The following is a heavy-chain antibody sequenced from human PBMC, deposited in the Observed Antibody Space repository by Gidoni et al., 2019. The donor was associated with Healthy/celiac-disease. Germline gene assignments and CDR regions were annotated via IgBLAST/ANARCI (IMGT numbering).Heavy chain of an antibody. V-gene: IGHV4-34*01. CDR1: GGSCSGYY. CDR3: ATLPNYYDSSGYEYPHY. J-gene: IGHJ4*02. CDR2: IHHSGST. Sequence: QVQLQQGGAGLLKPSETRSRTGAGEGGSCSGYYWSWIRQPPGKGLEWIGEIHHSGSTNYNPSLKRRVTISVDTSQNQFSLKLSSVTAADTAVYYCATLPNYYDSSGYEYPHYWGQGTLVTVSS. D-gene: IGHD3-22*01.